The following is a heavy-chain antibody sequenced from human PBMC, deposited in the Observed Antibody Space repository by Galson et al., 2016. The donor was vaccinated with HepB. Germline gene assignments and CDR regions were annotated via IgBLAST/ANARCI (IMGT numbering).Heavy chain of an antibody. Sequence: SLRLSCAASGFTFNKYGMHWVRQAPGKGLEWVAADSVHGGRKWYAGSVKGRFTISRDNPNNMLFLQMSSLRADDTAVYYCAKRHEYCPPVGCSVDYWGQGTLGSVSS. CDR1: GFTFNKYG. CDR3: AKRHEYCPPVGCSVDY. D-gene: IGHD2/OR15-2a*01. V-gene: IGHV3-30*18. J-gene: IGHJ4*02. CDR2: DSVHGGRK.